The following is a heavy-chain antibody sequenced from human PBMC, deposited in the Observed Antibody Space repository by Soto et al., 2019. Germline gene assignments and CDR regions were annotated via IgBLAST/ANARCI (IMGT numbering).Heavy chain of an antibody. CDR1: GCSISSSSYY. Sequence: SEPLSLTCTVSGCSISSSSYYWCWIRQPPGKGLEWIGSIYYSGSTYYNPSLKSRVTISVDTSKNQFSLKLSSVTAADTAVYYCARDYYGSGSVIRYSCFGMDGWGEGTKVTVYS. CDR3: ARDYYGSGSVIRYSCFGMDG. J-gene: IGHJ6*04. CDR2: IYYSGST. D-gene: IGHD3-10*01. V-gene: IGHV4-39*02.